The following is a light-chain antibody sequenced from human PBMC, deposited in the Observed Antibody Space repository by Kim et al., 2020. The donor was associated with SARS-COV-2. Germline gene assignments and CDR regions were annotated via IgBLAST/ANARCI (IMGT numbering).Light chain of an antibody. J-gene: IGKJ5*01. CDR3: QQSYNTPPIT. CDR2: SAS. CDR1: QTIHIY. V-gene: IGKV1-39*01. Sequence: DIQMTQSPSSLSASVGDRVTITCRASQTIHIYLNWYQQRPGKAPKLLIESASTLQSGVPSRFSGSGSGTDFTLTISRVQPEDFETYYFQQSYNTPPITFGQGTRLEIK.